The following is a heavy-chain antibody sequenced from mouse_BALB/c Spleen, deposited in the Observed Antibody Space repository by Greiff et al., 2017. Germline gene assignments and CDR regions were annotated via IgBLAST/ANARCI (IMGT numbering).Heavy chain of an antibody. J-gene: IGHJ2*01. CDR3: ARHDDGNYPFDY. Sequence: EVHLVESGGGLVQPGGSRKLSCAASGFTFSSSGMHWVRQAPEKGLEWVAYISSGSSTIYYADTVKGRFTISRDNPKNTLFLQMSSLSSEDTAMYYCARHDDGNYPFDYWGQGTTLTVSS. CDR1: GFTFSSSG. CDR2: ISSGSSTI. V-gene: IGHV5-17*02. D-gene: IGHD2-3*01.